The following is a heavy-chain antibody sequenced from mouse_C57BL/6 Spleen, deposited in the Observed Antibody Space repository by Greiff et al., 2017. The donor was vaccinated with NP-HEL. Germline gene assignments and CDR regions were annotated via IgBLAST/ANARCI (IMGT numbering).Heavy chain of an antibody. CDR1: GFTFSDYY. D-gene: IGHD2-12*01. CDR3: ARGGSYNAMDY. Sequence: EVQVVESEGGLVQPGSSMKLSCTASGFTFSDYYMAWVRQVPEKGLEWVANINYDGSSTYYLDSLKSRFIISRDNAKNILYLQMSSLKSEDTATYYCARGGSYNAMDYWGQGTSVTVSS. V-gene: IGHV5-16*01. J-gene: IGHJ4*01. CDR2: INYDGSST.